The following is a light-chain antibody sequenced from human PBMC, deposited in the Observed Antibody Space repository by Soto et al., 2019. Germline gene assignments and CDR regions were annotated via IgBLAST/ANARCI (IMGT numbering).Light chain of an antibody. CDR2: DAS. CDR1: QSVSSY. CDR3: QQRSNWPST. V-gene: IGKV3-11*01. Sequence: EIVLTQSPATLSLSPGERATLSRRASQSVSSYLAWYQQKPGQAPRLLIYDASNRATGIPARFSGSGSGTDFTLTITSLEPEDFAVYYCQQRSNWPSTFGGGTKVDIK. J-gene: IGKJ4*01.